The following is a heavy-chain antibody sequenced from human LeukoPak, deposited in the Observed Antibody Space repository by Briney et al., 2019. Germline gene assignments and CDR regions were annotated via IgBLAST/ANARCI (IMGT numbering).Heavy chain of an antibody. Sequence: SETLSLTCTVSGVSISSYYWSWIRQPPGKGLEWIGYIYTSGSTNYNPSLKSRVTISVDTSKNQFSLKLSSVTAADTAVYYCARRTYSSSSRYYYYYMDVWGKGTTVTVSS. CDR3: ARRTYSSSSRYYYYYMDV. D-gene: IGHD6-6*01. CDR1: GVSISSYY. CDR2: IYTSGST. J-gene: IGHJ6*03. V-gene: IGHV4-4*09.